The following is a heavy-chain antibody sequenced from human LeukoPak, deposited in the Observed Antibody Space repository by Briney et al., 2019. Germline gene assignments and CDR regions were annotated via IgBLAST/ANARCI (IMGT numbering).Heavy chain of an antibody. CDR1: GGSFSSYY. CDR3: ARRSLVVGGGTDV. D-gene: IGHD2-21*01. CDR2: IDDSGST. Sequence: KTSETLSLTCTVSGGSFSSYYWSWIRQSLVKGLEWIGYIDDSGSTNYNPSLKSRVTISLDTSKNQFSLKLTSVTAADTAVYYCARRSLVVGGGTDVWGQGTTVTVSS. J-gene: IGHJ6*02. V-gene: IGHV4-59*08.